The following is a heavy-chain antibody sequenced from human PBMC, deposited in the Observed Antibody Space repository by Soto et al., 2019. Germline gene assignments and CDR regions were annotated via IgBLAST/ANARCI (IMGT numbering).Heavy chain of an antibody. Sequence: QVQLGESGGGVVQPGRSLRLSCAASGFAFSSYAMHWVRQAPDKGLEWVAVIAYDGRNKYYADSVKGRFTISRDNSKNTLYLQMNSLRAEDTAVYYCAREIERLLGYWGQGTLVTVSS. J-gene: IGHJ4*02. CDR1: GFAFSSYA. D-gene: IGHD3-3*01. CDR3: AREIERLLGY. V-gene: IGHV3-30*04. CDR2: IAYDGRNK.